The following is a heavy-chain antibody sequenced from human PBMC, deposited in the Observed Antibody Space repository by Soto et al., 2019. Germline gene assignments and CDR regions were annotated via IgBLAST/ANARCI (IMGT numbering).Heavy chain of an antibody. CDR1: GDTFGRNA. J-gene: IGHJ4*02. CDR2: IIPMFPTT. CDR3: ARDGDSADYGY. V-gene: IGHV1-69*06. D-gene: IGHD2-21*01. Sequence: ASVKVSCKASGDTFGRNAIHSVRQAPGQGLEWMGGIIPMFPTTNXAQKFKGRLTINADKSTSTAYREMSSLRSEDTAVYYCARDGDSADYGYWGQGTLVTVSS.